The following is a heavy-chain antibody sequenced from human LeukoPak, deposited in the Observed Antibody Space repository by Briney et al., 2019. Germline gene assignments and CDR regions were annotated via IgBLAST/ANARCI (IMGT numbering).Heavy chain of an antibody. CDR1: GFTFSSYW. J-gene: IGHJ6*03. V-gene: IGHV3-7*01. Sequence: GGSLRLSCAASGFTFSSYWMSWVRQAPGKGLEWVANIKQDGSEKYYVDSVKGRFTISRDNAKNSLYLQMNSLRAEDTAVYYCARVPRGNYYHYYYMDVWGKGTTVTVSS. CDR3: ARVPRGNYYHYYYMDV. CDR2: IKQDGSEK.